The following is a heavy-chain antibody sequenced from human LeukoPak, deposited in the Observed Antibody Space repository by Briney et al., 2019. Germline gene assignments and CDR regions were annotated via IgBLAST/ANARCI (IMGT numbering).Heavy chain of an antibody. CDR1: GGSISSYY. CDR3: ARGSLGRDGYNWEFDY. Sequence: SETLSLTCTVSGGSISSYYWSWIRQPPGKGLEWIGYIYYSGSTYYNPSLKSRVTISVDTSKNQYSLKLSSVTAADTAVYYCARGSLGRDGYNWEFDYWGQGTLVTVSS. CDR2: IYYSGST. J-gene: IGHJ4*02. V-gene: IGHV4-59*01. D-gene: IGHD5-24*01.